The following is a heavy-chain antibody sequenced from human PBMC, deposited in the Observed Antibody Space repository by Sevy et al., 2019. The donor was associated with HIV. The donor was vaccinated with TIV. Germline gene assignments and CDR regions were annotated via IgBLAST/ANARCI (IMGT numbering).Heavy chain of an antibody. CDR2: IRSKANSYAT. CDR3: TSMVQLERRKKDGHDAFDI. D-gene: IGHD1-1*01. Sequence: GGSLRLSCAASGFTFSGSAMHWVRQASGKGLEWVGRIRSKANSYATAYAASGKGRLTISRDDSKNTAYLQMNSLKTEDTAVYYCTSMVQLERRKKDGHDAFDIWGQGTMVTVSS. J-gene: IGHJ3*02. V-gene: IGHV3-73*01. CDR1: GFTFSGSA.